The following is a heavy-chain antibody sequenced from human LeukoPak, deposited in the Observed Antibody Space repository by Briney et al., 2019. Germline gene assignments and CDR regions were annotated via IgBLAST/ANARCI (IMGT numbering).Heavy chain of an antibody. J-gene: IGHJ5*01. V-gene: IGHV4-31*03. CDR2: IYCSGST. CDR3: ARVRRWGSSWYGPVDS. Sequence: SETLSLTCTVSGGSISSGGYYWSWIRQHPGKGLEWIGYIYCSGSTYYNPSLKSRVTIPVDTSKNQFSLKLSSVTAADTAVYYCARVRRWGSSWYGPVDSWGQGTLVTVSS. CDR1: GGSISSGGYY. D-gene: IGHD6-13*01.